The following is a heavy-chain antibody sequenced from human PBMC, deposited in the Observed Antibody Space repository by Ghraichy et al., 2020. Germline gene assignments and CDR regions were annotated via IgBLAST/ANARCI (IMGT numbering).Heavy chain of an antibody. CDR1: EFTFSSYN. CDR3: ARASTVVRFYYYDGMDV. J-gene: IGHJ6*02. V-gene: IGHV3-48*02. CDR2: ISSSSRTI. D-gene: IGHD4-23*01. Sequence: GGSLRLSCVGSEFTFSSYNMNWVRQSPGKGLEWVSYISSSSRTIFYADSVKGRFTISRDNAQNSLFLQMNSLRDEDTAVYYCARASTVVRFYYYDGMDVWGQGTTVTVSS.